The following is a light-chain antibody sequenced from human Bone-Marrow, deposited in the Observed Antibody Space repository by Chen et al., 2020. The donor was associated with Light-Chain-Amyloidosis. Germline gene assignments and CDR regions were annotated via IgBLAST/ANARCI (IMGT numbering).Light chain of an antibody. CDR2: RDT. CDR3: QSVDSSGTYEVI. V-gene: IGLV3-25*03. Sequence: SYELPQPPSVSVSPGQTARTTCPGDDLPTKYAYWYQQKPGQAPVLVIHRDTERPSGISERFSGSSSGTTATLTISGVQAEDEADYHCQSVDSSGTYEVIFGGGTKLTVL. J-gene: IGLJ2*01. CDR1: DLPTKY.